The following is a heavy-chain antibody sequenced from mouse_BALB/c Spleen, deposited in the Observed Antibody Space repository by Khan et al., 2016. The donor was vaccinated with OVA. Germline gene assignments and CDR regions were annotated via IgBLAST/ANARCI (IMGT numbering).Heavy chain of an antibody. J-gene: IGHJ3*01. Sequence: EVELVESGGDLVRPGGSLQLSCTASGFTFSSYSMSWVRQNPDKRLEWVATIRSDGDYTYYPDNLKGRFTISRDNARNTLYLQMSSLKSEDTAMYYCASHLTGSFAYWGQGTLVTVSA. D-gene: IGHD4-1*01. CDR1: GFTFSSYS. V-gene: IGHV5-6*01. CDR2: IRSDGDYT. CDR3: ASHLTGSFAY.